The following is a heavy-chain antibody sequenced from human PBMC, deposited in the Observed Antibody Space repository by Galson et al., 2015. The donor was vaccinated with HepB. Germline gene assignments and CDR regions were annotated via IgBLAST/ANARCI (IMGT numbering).Heavy chain of an antibody. D-gene: IGHD3-22*01. CDR2: ISGSGGST. CDR3: AKELRVTMIVVVTKGFQH. CDR1: GFTFSSYA. J-gene: IGHJ1*01. V-gene: IGHV3-23*01. Sequence: SLRLSCAASGFTFSSYAMSWVRQAPGKGLEWVSAISGSGGSTYYADSVKGRFTISRDNSKNTLYLQMNSLRAEDTAVYYCAKELRVTMIVVVTKGFQHWGQGTLVTVSS.